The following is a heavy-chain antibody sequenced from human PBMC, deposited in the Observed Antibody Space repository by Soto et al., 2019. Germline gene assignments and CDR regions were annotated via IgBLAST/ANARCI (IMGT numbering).Heavy chain of an antibody. D-gene: IGHD3-22*01. CDR1: GFTFNVYG. J-gene: IGHJ6*02. CDR3: ARVRDPHLDHYDLDV. Sequence: QVQLVQSGAEVKNPGSSVRVSCKTSGFTFNVYGIHWVRQAPGQGLEWMGGLIPIYDEPNYAQKFQGRVTITADKSTATVYLELNSLRSEDTAVYFCARVRDPHLDHYDLDVWGQGTTVTVSS. CDR2: LIPIYDEP. V-gene: IGHV1-69*06.